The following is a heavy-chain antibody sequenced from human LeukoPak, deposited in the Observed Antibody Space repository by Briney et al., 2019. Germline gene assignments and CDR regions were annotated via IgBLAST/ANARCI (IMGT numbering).Heavy chain of an antibody. V-gene: IGHV3-30*02. CDR1: GFTFSSYG. CDR3: AKERYSGYDFDY. J-gene: IGHJ4*02. D-gene: IGHD5-12*01. Sequence: GGSLRLSCAASGFTFSSYGMHWVREAPGKVLEGVAFIRYDGSNKYYADSVKGRFTISRDSSKNTLYLQMNSLRAEDTAVYYCAKERYSGYDFDYWGQGTLVTVSS. CDR2: IRYDGSNK.